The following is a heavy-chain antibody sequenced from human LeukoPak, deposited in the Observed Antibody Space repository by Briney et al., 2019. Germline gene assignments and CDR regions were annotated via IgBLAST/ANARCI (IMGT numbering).Heavy chain of an antibody. CDR3: AELGITMIVGV. Sequence: GRSLRLSCAASGLTFRLYEMTGVRQAPGKGLEWVSYNSSICNTIYYAESVKGRFNISTDKANNSLSMQMNGLRAEDTAVYYCAELGITMIVGVWGKGTTVTISS. V-gene: IGHV3-48*03. J-gene: IGHJ6*04. CDR2: NSSICNTI. D-gene: IGHD3-22*01. CDR1: GLTFRLYE.